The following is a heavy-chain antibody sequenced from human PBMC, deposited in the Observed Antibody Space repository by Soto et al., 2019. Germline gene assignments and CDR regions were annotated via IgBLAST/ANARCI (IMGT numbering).Heavy chain of an antibody. J-gene: IGHJ5*02. CDR3: ARVVPGAEAWFGT. V-gene: IGHV1-18*01. Sequence: QVQLVQSGGEVKRPGASVKVSCKTSGYTCSNYGITWVRQAPGQPLEWLGWISLYSDGTNYAQKFQGRVSMTTDTSTTTAYMELRSLRSDDTAVYYCARVVPGAEAWFGTWGQGTLVTVSS. D-gene: IGHD2-2*01. CDR1: GYTCSNYG. CDR2: ISLYSDGT.